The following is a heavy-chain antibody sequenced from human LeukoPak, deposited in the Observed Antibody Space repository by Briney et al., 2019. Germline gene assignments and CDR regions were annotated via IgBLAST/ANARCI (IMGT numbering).Heavy chain of an antibody. V-gene: IGHV4-34*01. J-gene: IGHJ4*02. Sequence: SETLSLTCAVYGGSFSGYYWSWIRQPPGKGLEWIGEINHSGSTNYNPSLKSRVTISVDTSKNQFSLKLSSVTAADTAVYYCAGWELHLGGFDYWGQGTLVTVSS. CDR1: GGSFSGYY. D-gene: IGHD1-26*01. CDR2: INHSGST. CDR3: AGWELHLGGFDY.